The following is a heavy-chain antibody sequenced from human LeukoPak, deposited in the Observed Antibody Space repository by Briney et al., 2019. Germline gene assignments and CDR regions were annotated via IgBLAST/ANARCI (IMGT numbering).Heavy chain of an antibody. CDR2: IYYSGST. J-gene: IGHJ5*02. V-gene: IGHV4-59*01. Sequence: NPSETLPLTCTVSGGSISSYYWSWIRQPPGKGLEWIGYIYYSGSTNYNPSLKSRVTISVDTSKNQFSLKLSSVTAADTAVYYCARVLPRYSSSWYFSNWFDPWGQGTLVTGAS. CDR3: ARVLPRYSSSWYFSNWFDP. CDR1: GGSISSYY. D-gene: IGHD6-13*01.